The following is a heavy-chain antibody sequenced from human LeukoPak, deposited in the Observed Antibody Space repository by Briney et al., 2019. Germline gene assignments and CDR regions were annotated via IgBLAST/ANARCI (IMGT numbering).Heavy chain of an antibody. CDR2: ISSSSDYI. CDR1: GFTFSGYS. D-gene: IGHD4-17*01. V-gene: IGHV3-21*01. CDR3: ARDQGYGDYVYFDY. J-gene: IGHJ4*02. Sequence: GGSLRLSCAASGFTFSGYSMNWVRQAPGKGLEWVSSISSSSDYIYYADSVKGRFTISRDNAKNSLYVQMNSLRAEDTAVYYWARDQGYGDYVYFDYWGQGTLVTVSS.